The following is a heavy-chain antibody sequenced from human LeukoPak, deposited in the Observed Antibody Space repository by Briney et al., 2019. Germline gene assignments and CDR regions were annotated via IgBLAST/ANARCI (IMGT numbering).Heavy chain of an antibody. CDR3: ASSRYGDFGDY. CDR2: IKQDGSEK. D-gene: IGHD4-17*01. Sequence: GGPLRLSCAASGFTFSSYWMSWVRHAPGKGLEWVANIKQDGSEKYYVDSVKGRFTISRDNAKNSLYLQMNSLRAEDTAVYYCASSRYGDFGDYWGQGTLVTVSS. J-gene: IGHJ4*02. CDR1: GFTFSSYW. V-gene: IGHV3-7*01.